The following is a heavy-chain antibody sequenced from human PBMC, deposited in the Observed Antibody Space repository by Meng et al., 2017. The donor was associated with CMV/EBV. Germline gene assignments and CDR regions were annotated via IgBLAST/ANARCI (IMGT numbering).Heavy chain of an antibody. CDR1: GFTFSSYG. V-gene: IGHV3-33*06. CDR2: IWYDGSNK. Sequence: GGSLRLSCAASGFTFSSYGMHWVRQAPGKGLEWVAVIWYDGSNKYYADSVKGRFTISRDNSKNTLYLQMNSLRAEDTAVYYCAKEKDPGHYYHGMDVWGQGTTVTVSS. J-gene: IGHJ6*02. CDR3: AKEKDPGHYYHGMDV.